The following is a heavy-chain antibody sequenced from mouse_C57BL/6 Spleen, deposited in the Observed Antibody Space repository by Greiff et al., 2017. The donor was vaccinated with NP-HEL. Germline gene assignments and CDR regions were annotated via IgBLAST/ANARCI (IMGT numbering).Heavy chain of an antibody. V-gene: IGHV1-53*01. Sequence: VQLQQSGTELVKPGASVKLSCKASGYTFTSYWMHWVKQRPGQGLEWIGNINPSNGGTNYNEKFKSKATLTVDKSSSTAYMQLSSLTSEDSAVYYCAREVASWDGNYFDYWGQGTTLTVSS. CDR2: INPSNGGT. J-gene: IGHJ2*01. CDR3: AREVASWDGNYFDY. D-gene: IGHD4-1*01. CDR1: GYTFTSYW.